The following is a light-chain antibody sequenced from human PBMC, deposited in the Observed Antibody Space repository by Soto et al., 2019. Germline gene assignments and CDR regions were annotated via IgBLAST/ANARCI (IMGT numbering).Light chain of an antibody. V-gene: IGKV3-11*01. Sequence: EIVLTQSPATLSLSPGERATLSCRASQSVSSYSAWYQQKPGQAPRLLIYDASNRATGIPARFSGSGSGTDFTLTISSLEPEDFAVYYCQQRSNWPPWTFGRGTKVDIK. CDR3: QQRSNWPPWT. CDR1: QSVSSY. J-gene: IGKJ1*01. CDR2: DAS.